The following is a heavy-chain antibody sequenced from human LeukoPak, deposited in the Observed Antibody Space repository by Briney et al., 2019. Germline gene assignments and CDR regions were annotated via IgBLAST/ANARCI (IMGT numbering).Heavy chain of an antibody. CDR3: ASGMVNFDY. J-gene: IGHJ4*02. V-gene: IGHV4-59*01. CDR2: IYYSGST. Sequence: KTSETLSLTCTVSGGSISSYYWSWIRQPPGKGLEWIGYIYYSGSTSYNPSLKSRVTISVDTSKNQFSLKLSSVTAADTAVYYCASGMVNFDYWGQGALVTVSS. D-gene: IGHD4/OR15-4a*01. CDR1: GGSISSYY.